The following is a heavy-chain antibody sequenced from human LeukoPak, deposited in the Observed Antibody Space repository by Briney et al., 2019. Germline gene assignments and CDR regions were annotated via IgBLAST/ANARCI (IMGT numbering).Heavy chain of an antibody. V-gene: IGHV3-30*04. CDR1: GFTFSSYA. Sequence: GGSLRLSCAASGFTFSSYAMHWVRQAPGKGLERVAVISYDGSNKYYADSVKGRFTISRDNSKNTLYLQMNSLRAEDTAVYYCATTFRDGYNYGPAFDYWGQGTLVTVSS. J-gene: IGHJ4*02. CDR2: ISYDGSNK. D-gene: IGHD5-24*01. CDR3: ATTFRDGYNYGPAFDY.